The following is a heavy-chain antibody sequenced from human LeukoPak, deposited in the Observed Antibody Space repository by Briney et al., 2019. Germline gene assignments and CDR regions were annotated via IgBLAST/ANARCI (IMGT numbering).Heavy chain of an antibody. D-gene: IGHD5/OR15-5a*01. V-gene: IGHV3-48*03. Sequence: GGSLRLSCVASGFTFSSYGMHWVRQAPGKGLEWVSYISGSGSTIYYADSVKGRFTISRDNARNSLYLQMNSLRAEDTAVYYCAREVSLSLWGQGTTVTVPS. J-gene: IGHJ6*02. CDR3: AREVSLSL. CDR2: ISGSGSTI. CDR1: GFTFSSYG.